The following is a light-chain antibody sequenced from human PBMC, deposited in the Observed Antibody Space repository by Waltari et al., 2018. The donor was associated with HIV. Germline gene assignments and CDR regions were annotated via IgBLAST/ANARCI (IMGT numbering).Light chain of an antibody. V-gene: IGLV1-40*01. CDR1: NSTIGAASD. Sequence: QSVLTQPPSVSGAPGRRVTISCTGSNSTIGAASDVHWFQQLPGTAPKLVNYGNNNRPSGVPDRFSGSKSGTSASLAISGLQAEDEADYYCQSYDSSLSGSVFGGGTKLTVL. J-gene: IGLJ2*01. CDR3: QSYDSSLSGSV. CDR2: GNN.